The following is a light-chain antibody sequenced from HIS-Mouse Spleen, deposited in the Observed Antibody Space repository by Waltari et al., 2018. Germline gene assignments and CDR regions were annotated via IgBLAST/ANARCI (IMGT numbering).Light chain of an antibody. CDR2: GKN. CDR1: SLRSYY. V-gene: IGLV3-19*01. CDR3: NSRDSSGNHWV. J-gene: IGLJ3*02. Sequence: SSELTQDPAVSVALGQTVRITCQGDSLRSYYASWYQQKTGQAPLIVTSGKNSRASGIPDPFSGSSSGDTASLTITGAQAEDEADYYCNSRDSSGNHWVFGGGTKLPVL.